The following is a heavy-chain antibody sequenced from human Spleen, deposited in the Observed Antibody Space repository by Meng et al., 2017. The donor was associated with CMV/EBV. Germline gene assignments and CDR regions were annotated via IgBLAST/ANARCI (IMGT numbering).Heavy chain of an antibody. D-gene: IGHD6-13*01. CDR2: INHSGST. CDR3: ARARSSSSERRAFDI. Sequence: GSLRLSCAASGFTFSDYYMSWIRQPPGKGLEWIGEINHSGSTNYNPSLKSRVTISVDTSKNQFSLKLSSVTAADTAVYYCARARSSSSERRAFDIWGQGTMVTVSS. V-gene: IGHV4-34*01. J-gene: IGHJ3*02. CDR1: GFTFSDYY.